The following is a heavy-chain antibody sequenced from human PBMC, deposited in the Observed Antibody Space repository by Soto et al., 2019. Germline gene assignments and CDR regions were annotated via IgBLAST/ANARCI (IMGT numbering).Heavy chain of an antibody. V-gene: IGHV5-10-1*01. J-gene: IGHJ4*02. Sequence: EVQLVQSGAEVKKPGESLRISCRGSGYIFTNYWIIWVRQMPGKGLEWMGRIDPRDSHTNYSPSFQGHVTISTDKSITTAYXXXXSXXXSDXXXXXXXKXXXXPXXWGQGTLVTVSS. CDR1: GYIFTNYW. CDR2: IDPRDSHT. CDR3: XKXXXXPXX.